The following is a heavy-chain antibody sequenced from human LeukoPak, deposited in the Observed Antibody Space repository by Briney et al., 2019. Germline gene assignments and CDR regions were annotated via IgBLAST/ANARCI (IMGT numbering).Heavy chain of an antibody. J-gene: IGHJ4*02. CDR3: ARDKPRAIHNFDWSPPTKSLDY. CDR1: GGTFSSYA. D-gene: IGHD3-9*01. V-gene: IGHV1-69*06. CDR2: IIPIFGTA. Sequence: SVKVSCKASGGTFSSYAISWVRQAPGQGLEWMGGIIPIFGTANYAQKFQGRVTITADKSTSTAYMELSSLRSEDTAVYYCARDKPRAIHNFDWSPPTKSLDYWGQGTLVTVSS.